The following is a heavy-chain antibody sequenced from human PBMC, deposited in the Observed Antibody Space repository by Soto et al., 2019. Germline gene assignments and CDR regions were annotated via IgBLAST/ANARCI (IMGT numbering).Heavy chain of an antibody. CDR2: IIPAHDTP. CDR1: GGTFRTYA. Sequence: QVQLVQSGPEVKKPGSSVKVSCKASGGTFRTYAVSWVRRAPGHGLEWLGGIIPAHDTPNYAPRFEGRVTITADESTNTAYMELNSLTSDDTAVYYCSRDRCAYNMRNENYFYGMDVWGQGTTVTVSS. J-gene: IGHJ6*02. V-gene: IGHV1-69*01. D-gene: IGHD1-1*01. CDR3: SRDRCAYNMRNENYFYGMDV.